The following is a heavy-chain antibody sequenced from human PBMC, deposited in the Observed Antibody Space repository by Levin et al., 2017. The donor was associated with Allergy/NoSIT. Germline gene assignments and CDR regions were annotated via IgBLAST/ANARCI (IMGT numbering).Heavy chain of an antibody. CDR3: ARSSIWRGAFDI. CDR1: GFTFSEYY. Sequence: PGGSLRLSCAASGFTFSEYYMTWIRQAPGKGLEWVSYISSSSGSTMYYADSVKGRFTIFRDNAKNSLYLQMNSLRGEDTALYYCARSSIWRGAFDIWGQGTMVTVSS. D-gene: IGHD3-3*01. CDR2: ISSSSGSTM. J-gene: IGHJ3*02. V-gene: IGHV3-11*01.